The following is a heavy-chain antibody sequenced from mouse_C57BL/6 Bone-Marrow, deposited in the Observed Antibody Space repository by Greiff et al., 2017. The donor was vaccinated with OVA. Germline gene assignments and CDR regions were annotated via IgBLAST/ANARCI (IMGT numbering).Heavy chain of an antibody. D-gene: IGHD2-1*01. CDR2: IRLKSDNYAT. J-gene: IGHJ4*01. CDR3: TRDLLGNAMDY. CDR1: GFTFSNYW. Sequence: EVKVEESGGGLVQPGGSMKLSCVASGFTFSNYWMNWVRQSPEKGLEWVAQIRLKSDNYATHYAESVKGRFTISRDDSKSSVYLQMNNLRAEDTGIYYCTRDLLGNAMDYWGQGTSVTVSS. V-gene: IGHV6-3*01.